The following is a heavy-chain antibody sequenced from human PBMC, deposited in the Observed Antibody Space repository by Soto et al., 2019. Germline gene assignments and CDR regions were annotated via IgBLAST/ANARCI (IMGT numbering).Heavy chain of an antibody. CDR3: ARGHPNFGF. J-gene: IGHJ4*02. CDR2: INHSGST. CDR1: VGSFSCYY. Sequence: PSETLSLTYTVYVGSFSCYYWSWIRQPPGKWLEWIGEINHSGSTNXXPSLKSRVXISVDTSKNQFXLKLNXFSSADTAVYYCARGHPNFGFWGQGMLVTVSS. V-gene: IGHV4-34*01.